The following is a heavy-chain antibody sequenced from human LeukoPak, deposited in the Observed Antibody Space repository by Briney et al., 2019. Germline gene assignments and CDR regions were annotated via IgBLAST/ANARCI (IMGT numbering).Heavy chain of an antibody. D-gene: IGHD1-26*01. Sequence: ASVKVTCKSSGYTFSDYYIHWIRQPPAQGLEWVGGIYPNSGDTDYAQKFQGRVTVTWDTSISTAYMELGRLRSDDTAVYYCARVSVITQYKGSPDYFASWGQGTLLTVSS. J-gene: IGHJ4*02. CDR1: GYTFSDYY. CDR2: IYPNSGDT. CDR3: ARVSVITQYKGSPDYFAS. V-gene: IGHV1-2*02.